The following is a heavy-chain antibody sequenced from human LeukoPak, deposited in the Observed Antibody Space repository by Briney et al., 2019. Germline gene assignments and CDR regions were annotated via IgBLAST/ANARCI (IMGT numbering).Heavy chain of an antibody. Sequence: PGGSLGLSCAASGFTFSSYAMHWVRQAPGKGLEWVAVISYDGSNKYYADSVKGRFTISRDNSKNTLYLQMNSLRAEDTAVYYCARDRYQLLRRWYYGMDVWGQGTTVTVSS. J-gene: IGHJ6*02. CDR2: ISYDGSNK. CDR3: ARDRYQLLRRWYYGMDV. CDR1: GFTFSSYA. V-gene: IGHV3-30-3*01. D-gene: IGHD2-2*01.